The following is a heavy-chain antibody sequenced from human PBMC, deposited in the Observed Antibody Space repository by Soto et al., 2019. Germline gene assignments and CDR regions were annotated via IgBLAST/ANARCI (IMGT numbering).Heavy chain of an antibody. CDR2: INPNSGGT. V-gene: IGHV1-2*04. D-gene: IGHD6-19*01. Sequence: ASVKVSCKASGYTFTGYYMHWVRQAPGQGLEWMGWINPNSGGTNYAQKFQGWVTMTRDESTSTAYMELSSLRSEDTAVYYCARAPSGWYLLASAFDIWGQGTMVTVSS. J-gene: IGHJ3*02. CDR1: GYTFTGYY. CDR3: ARAPSGWYLLASAFDI.